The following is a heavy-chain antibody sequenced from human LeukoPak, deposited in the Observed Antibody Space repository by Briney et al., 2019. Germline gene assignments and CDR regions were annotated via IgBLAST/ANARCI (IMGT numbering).Heavy chain of an antibody. Sequence: GGSLRLSCAASGVTFSNAWMSWVREAPGKGLGWVGNINQDGGVKFYVDSVKGRFTISRDNAKNSLYLQVTSLRAEETAVYYCATTHDSAGNSWGQGTLVTVSS. J-gene: IGHJ5*02. CDR3: ATTHDSAGNS. V-gene: IGHV3-7*01. D-gene: IGHD6-13*01. CDR1: GVTFSNAW. CDR2: INQDGGVK.